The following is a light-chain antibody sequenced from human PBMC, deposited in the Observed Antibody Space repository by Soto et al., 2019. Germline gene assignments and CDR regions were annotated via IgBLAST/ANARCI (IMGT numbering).Light chain of an antibody. CDR2: EVS. Sequence: QSALTQPASVSGSPGQSITISCTGTSSDVGNYNYVSWYQHHPGKAPKLMIYEVSYRPSGVSVRFSGSKSGNTASLTISGLQAEDEANYYCSSYTTSRTRVFGGGTKLTVL. J-gene: IGLJ3*02. CDR3: SSYTTSRTRV. V-gene: IGLV2-14*01. CDR1: SSDVGNYNY.